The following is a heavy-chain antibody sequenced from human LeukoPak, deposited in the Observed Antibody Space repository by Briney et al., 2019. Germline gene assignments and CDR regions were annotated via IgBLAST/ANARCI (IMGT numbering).Heavy chain of an antibody. V-gene: IGHV4-39*07. CDR3: ARIETYSSGWYDAFFDY. J-gene: IGHJ4*02. Sequence: SETLSLTCTVSGGSISSSSYYWGWIRQPPGKGLEWIGSIHYSARIYYNPSLKSRLTISPDTSKNQFSLKLTSVTAADTAVYYCARIETYSSGWYDAFFDYWGQGTLVTVSS. CDR1: GGSISSSSYY. D-gene: IGHD6-19*01. CDR2: IHYSARI.